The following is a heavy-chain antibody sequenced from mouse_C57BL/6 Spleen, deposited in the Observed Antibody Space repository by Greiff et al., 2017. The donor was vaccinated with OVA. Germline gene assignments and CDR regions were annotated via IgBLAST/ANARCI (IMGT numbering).Heavy chain of an antibody. CDR3: ARHSKYYYGSSHLDY. CDR2: ISGGGGNT. Sequence: EVQLVESGGGLVKPGGSLKLSCAASGFTFSSYTMSWVRQTPEKRLEWVATISGGGGNTYYPDSVKGRFTISRDNAKNTLYLQMSSLRSEDTALYYCARHSKYYYGSSHLDYWGQGTTLTVSS. J-gene: IGHJ2*01. V-gene: IGHV5-9*01. CDR1: GFTFSSYT. D-gene: IGHD1-1*01.